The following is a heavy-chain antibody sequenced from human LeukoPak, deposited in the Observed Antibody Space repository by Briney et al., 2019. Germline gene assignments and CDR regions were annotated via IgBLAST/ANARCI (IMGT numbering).Heavy chain of an antibody. CDR1: GFTFDDYA. CDR2: INWNGGST. V-gene: IGHV3-20*01. D-gene: IGHD3-3*01. CDR3: ARGAYYDYYSFDP. J-gene: IGHJ5*02. Sequence: WPGGSLRLSCAASGFTFDDYAMHWVRPAPGKGLEWVSGINWNGGSTGYADSVKGRFTISRDNAKNSLYLQMNSLRAEDAALYHCARGAYYDYYSFDPWGQGTLVTVSS.